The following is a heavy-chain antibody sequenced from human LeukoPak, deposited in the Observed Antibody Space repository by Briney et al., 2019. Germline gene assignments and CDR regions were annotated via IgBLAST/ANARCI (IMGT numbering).Heavy chain of an antibody. V-gene: IGHV4-38-2*02. CDR2: VYYRGST. J-gene: IGHJ4*02. D-gene: IGHD3-10*01. CDR3: VRDRTYGTDY. Sequence: SETLSLTCTVSGYSLSSNYYWGWIRQPPGKGLEWIGSVYYRGSTYYSPSLKSRVTISVDTSNNQFSLTLTSVTAADTAVYYCVRDRTYGTDYWGQGTLVTVSS. CDR1: GYSLSSNYY.